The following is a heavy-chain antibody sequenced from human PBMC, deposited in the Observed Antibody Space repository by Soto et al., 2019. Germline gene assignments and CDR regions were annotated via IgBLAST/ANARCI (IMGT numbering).Heavy chain of an antibody. J-gene: IGHJ3*02. Sequence: QVQLVQSGAAVRKPGSSVKVSCKASGGSFNTNTFNWVRQATRLGLEWLGGIIPLLGTPDNAERFQGRVTITTDESTSTAYMELSSLTADDTAVYSCATIPSGIKACHIWGQGTIVTVSS. CDR3: ATIPSGIKACHI. CDR2: IIPLLGTP. D-gene: IGHD2-21*01. V-gene: IGHV1-69*01. CDR1: GGSFNTNT.